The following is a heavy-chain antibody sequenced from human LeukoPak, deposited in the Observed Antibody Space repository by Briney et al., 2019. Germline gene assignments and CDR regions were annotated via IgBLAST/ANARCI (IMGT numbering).Heavy chain of an antibody. V-gene: IGHV3-9*01. D-gene: IGHD6-13*01. J-gene: IGHJ4*02. Sequence: PGGSLRLSCAASGFTFDDYAMHWVRQAPGKGLEWVSGISWNSGSIGYADSVKGRFTISRDNAKNSLYLQMNSLRAEDTALYYCAKDIAAAAGLDYWGQGTLVAVSS. CDR2: ISWNSGSI. CDR3: AKDIAAAAGLDY. CDR1: GFTFDDYA.